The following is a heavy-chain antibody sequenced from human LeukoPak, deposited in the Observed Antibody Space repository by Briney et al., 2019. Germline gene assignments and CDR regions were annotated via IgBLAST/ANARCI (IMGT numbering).Heavy chain of an antibody. Sequence: PGGSLRLFCAASGFTFDDYAMHWVRQAPGKGLEWVSLISGDGGSTYYADSVKGRFTISRDNSKNSLYLQMNSLRIEDTALYYCAKDQGWDYDSSGYFNDAFDIWGQGTMVTVSS. J-gene: IGHJ3*02. CDR2: ISGDGGST. CDR1: GFTFDDYA. D-gene: IGHD3-22*01. V-gene: IGHV3-43*02. CDR3: AKDQGWDYDSSGYFNDAFDI.